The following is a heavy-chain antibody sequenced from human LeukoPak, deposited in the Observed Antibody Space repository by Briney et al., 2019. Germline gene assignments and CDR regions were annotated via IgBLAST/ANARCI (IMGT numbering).Heavy chain of an antibody. Sequence: GESLKISCKGAGYSFTNYWIGWVRQMPGKGLEWMGIIYPGDSDTRYSPSFQGQVTISADKSISTAYLQWSSQKASDNAMYYWARRNDSGTLDYWGQRTLVTVSS. V-gene: IGHV5-51*01. D-gene: IGHD3-10*01. CDR2: IYPGDSDT. CDR3: ARRNDSGTLDY. CDR1: GYSFTNYW. J-gene: IGHJ4*02.